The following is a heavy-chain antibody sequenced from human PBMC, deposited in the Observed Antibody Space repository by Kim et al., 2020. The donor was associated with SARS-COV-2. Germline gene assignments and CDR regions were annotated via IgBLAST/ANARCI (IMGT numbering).Heavy chain of an antibody. D-gene: IGHD3-9*01. Sequence: SETLSLTCTVSGGSISSYYWSWIRQPAGKGLEWIGRIYTSGSTNYNPSLKSRVTMSVDTSKNQFSLKLSSVTAADTAVYYCARNGEGILTGRGYYYYGMDVWGQGTTVTVSS. CDR2: IYTSGST. J-gene: IGHJ6*02. CDR3: ARNGEGILTGRGYYYYGMDV. CDR1: GGSISSYY. V-gene: IGHV4-4*07.